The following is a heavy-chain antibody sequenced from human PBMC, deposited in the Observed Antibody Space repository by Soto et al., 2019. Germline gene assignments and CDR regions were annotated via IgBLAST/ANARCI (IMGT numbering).Heavy chain of an antibody. J-gene: IGHJ3*02. Sequence: GGSLRLSCSASGFTFTDFAMNWVRQAPGKGLEWVGFIRSKAYGGTTEYAASVKGRFTISRDDSKSIAYLQMNSLKTEDTAVYYCTRTWGSGWRNDAFDIWGQGTMVTVSS. V-gene: IGHV3-49*04. CDR1: GFTFTDFA. CDR3: TRTWGSGWRNDAFDI. D-gene: IGHD6-19*01. CDR2: IRSKAYGGTT.